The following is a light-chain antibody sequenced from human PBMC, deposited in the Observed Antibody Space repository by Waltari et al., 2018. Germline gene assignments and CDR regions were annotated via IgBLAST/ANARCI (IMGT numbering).Light chain of an antibody. V-gene: IGKV1-39*01. J-gene: IGKJ4*01. CDR1: QSISIY. Sequence: DIQMTQSPSSLSASVGDRVTITCRASQSISIYLNWFQQKPGKAPTVLIYAASRLQIVVPSRFSGSGSGTDFTLTISSLQPEDFATYYCQQYNSYSLTFGGGTKVEIK. CDR2: AAS. CDR3: QQYNSYSLT.